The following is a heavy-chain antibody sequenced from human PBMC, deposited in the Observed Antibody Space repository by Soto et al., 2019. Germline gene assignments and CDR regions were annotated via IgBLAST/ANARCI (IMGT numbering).Heavy chain of an antibody. CDR3: ARGGGGAALADFDY. J-gene: IGHJ4*02. V-gene: IGHV3-64*02. D-gene: IGHD3-16*01. CDR1: GFTFSNHA. CDR2: INTNGGST. Sequence: GGFLRLSCGASGFTFSNHAMHWVRQATGKGLECISTINTNGGSTYYADSVKGRFTISRDNSKNTLYLQMGSLRADDMAIYYCARGGGGAALADFDYWGQRALVTVSS.